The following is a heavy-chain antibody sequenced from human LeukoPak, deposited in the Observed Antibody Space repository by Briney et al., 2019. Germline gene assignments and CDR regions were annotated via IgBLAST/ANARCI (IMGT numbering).Heavy chain of an antibody. CDR1: RFTFNNYA. Sequence: GRSLRLSCAASRFTFNNYAMHWVRQAPGKGLEWVAVISYDGSNKYYADSVKGRFTISRDNSKNTLYLQMNGLRAEDTAVYFCARGQALIITDAFDIWGQGTMVTVSS. CDR2: ISYDGSNK. CDR3: ARGQALIITDAFDI. V-gene: IGHV3-30-3*01. D-gene: IGHD3-10*01. J-gene: IGHJ3*02.